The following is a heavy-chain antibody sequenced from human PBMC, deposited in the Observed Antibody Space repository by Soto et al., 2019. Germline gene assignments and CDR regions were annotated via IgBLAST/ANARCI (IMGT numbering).Heavy chain of an antibody. CDR2: ISAYSGNT. CDR3: ASWAGQVHDFGGPVAD. CDR1: GDNFRSNG. V-gene: IGHV1-18*04. J-gene: IGHJ4*02. Sequence: QVQLVQSGGEVRKPGASVKVSCKASGDNFRSNGISWVRQAPGQARERMAWISAYSGNTNYAQSIQGRVTVTRDTSTSTTDMELRSLRSGDTAVYYCASWAGQVHDFGGPVADWGQGTLVTVSS. D-gene: IGHD4-17*01.